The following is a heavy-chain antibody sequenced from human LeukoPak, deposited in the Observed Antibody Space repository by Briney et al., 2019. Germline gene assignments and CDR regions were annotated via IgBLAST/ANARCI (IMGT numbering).Heavy chain of an antibody. CDR1: GGTFSSYA. CDR3: ARSRYSSGYYSKNYYYYMDV. V-gene: IGHV1-69*05. CDR2: IIPIFGTA. J-gene: IGHJ6*03. D-gene: IGHD3-22*01. Sequence: GALVKVSCKASGGTFSSYAISWVRQAPGQGLEWMGGIIPIFGTANYAQKFQGRVTITTDESTSTAYMELSSLRSEDTAVYYCARSRYSSGYYSKNYYYYMDVWGKGTTVTVSS.